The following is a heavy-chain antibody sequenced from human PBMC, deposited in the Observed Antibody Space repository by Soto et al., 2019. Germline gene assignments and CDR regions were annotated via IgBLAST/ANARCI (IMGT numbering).Heavy chain of an antibody. V-gene: IGHV3-48*01. Sequence: GGSLRLSCAASGFSFNRFNMNWVRQAPGKGLEWVSYISGSSSTIYYAAPVKGRFTISRDDAKNTLYLQMNSLQTDDTGIYYCTTGMTTVTAGFDYWGQGTLVTVSS. D-gene: IGHD4-17*01. J-gene: IGHJ4*02. CDR1: GFSFNRFN. CDR3: TTGMTTVTAGFDY. CDR2: ISGSSSTI.